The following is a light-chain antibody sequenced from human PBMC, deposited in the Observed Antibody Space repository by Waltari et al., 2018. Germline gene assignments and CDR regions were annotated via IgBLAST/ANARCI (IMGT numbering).Light chain of an antibody. V-gene: IGLV4-69*01. CDR1: SGHSSYP. J-gene: IGLJ3*02. CDR2: LNSDGSH. Sequence: QLVLPQSPSASASLGASVKLTCTLSSGHSSYPIAWHQQQPEKGPRYLMKLNSDGSHSKGDGIPDRFSGSSSGAERYLTISSLQSEDEADYYCQTWGTGILVFGGGTKLTVL. CDR3: QTWGTGILV.